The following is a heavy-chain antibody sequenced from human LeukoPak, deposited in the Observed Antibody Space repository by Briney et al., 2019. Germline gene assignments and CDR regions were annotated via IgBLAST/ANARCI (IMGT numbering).Heavy chain of an antibody. Sequence: SETLSLTCTVSGGSISSYYWSWIRQPPGKGLEWIGYIYYSGSTNYNPSLRSRVTISVDTSKNQFSLKLSSVTAADTAVYYCARAQYSSGWHIDYWGQGTLVTVSS. CDR3: ARAQYSSGWHIDY. CDR2: IYYSGST. D-gene: IGHD6-19*01. V-gene: IGHV4-59*01. CDR1: GGSISSYY. J-gene: IGHJ4*02.